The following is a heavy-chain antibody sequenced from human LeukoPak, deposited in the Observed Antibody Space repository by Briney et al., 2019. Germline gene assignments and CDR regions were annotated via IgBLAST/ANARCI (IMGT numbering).Heavy chain of an antibody. CDR2: MNTDGSDT. CDR1: GFTFSTYW. CDR3: TRDSPWLPDPY. D-gene: IGHD5-24*01. V-gene: IGHV3-74*03. J-gene: IGHJ4*02. Sequence: PGGSLRLSCAASGFTFSTYWMHWVRQAPGKGLVWVSRMNTDGSDTSYADPVKGRFTISRDNARNTLYLQMNSLRADDTAVYYCTRDSPWLPDPYWGQGTLVTVSS.